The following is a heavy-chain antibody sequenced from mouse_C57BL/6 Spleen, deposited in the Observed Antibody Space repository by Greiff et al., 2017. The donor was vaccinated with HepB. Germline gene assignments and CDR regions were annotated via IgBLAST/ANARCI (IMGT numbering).Heavy chain of an antibody. CDR1: GYAFSSSW. Sequence: VKLMESGPELVKPGASVKISCKASGYAFSSSWMNWVKQRPGKGLEWIGRIYPGDGDTNYNGTFKGKATLTADKSSSTAYMQLSSLTSEDSAVYFCASLYSAYAMDYWGQGTSVTGSS. CDR3: ASLYSAYAMDY. CDR2: IYPGDGDT. D-gene: IGHD2-1*01. V-gene: IGHV1-82*01. J-gene: IGHJ4*01.